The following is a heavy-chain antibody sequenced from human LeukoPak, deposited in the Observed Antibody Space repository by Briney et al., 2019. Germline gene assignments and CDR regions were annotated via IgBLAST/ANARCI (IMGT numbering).Heavy chain of an antibody. V-gene: IGHV3-7*01. D-gene: IGHD1-26*01. CDR1: EFTFRNYW. CDR2: INQDGSET. Sequence: GGSLRLSCAASEFTFRNYWMSWVRQAPGKGLEWVANINQDGSETYYVDSVKGRFTMSRDNAMNSLYLQMNSLSAEDTAVYYCARDQTPMDSGTYGFDYWGQGTLVSVSS. J-gene: IGHJ4*02. CDR3: ARDQTPMDSGTYGFDY.